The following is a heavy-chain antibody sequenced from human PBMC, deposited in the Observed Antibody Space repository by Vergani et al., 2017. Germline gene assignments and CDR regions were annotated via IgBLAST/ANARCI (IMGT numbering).Heavy chain of an antibody. V-gene: IGHV2-5*01. CDR3: TREIVGRCRYGSCYPYNWFDP. CDR2: VYFYDNI. CDR1: GFSLSTTGVA. Sequence: QITLKESGPTLVKPTQTLTLTCTFSGFSLSTTGVAVGWIRQPAGKALEWVGFVYFYDNIQKTNYNPSLQGRVTISGDTSRNEFSLRLTSVGAADTAVYYCTREIVGRCRYGSCYPYNWFDPWGQGTRVIVSS. J-gene: IGHJ5*02. D-gene: IGHD3-10*01.